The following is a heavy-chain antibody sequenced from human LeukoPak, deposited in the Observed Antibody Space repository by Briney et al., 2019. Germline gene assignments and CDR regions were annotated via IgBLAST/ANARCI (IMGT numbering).Heavy chain of an antibody. V-gene: IGHV4-59*08. J-gene: IGHJ5*02. CDR3: ARHWGGSYHNWFDP. CDR2: IYYSGST. CDR1: GGSISSYY. D-gene: IGHD1-26*01. Sequence: SETLSLTCTVSGGSISSYYWSWIRQPPGKGLEWIGYIYYSGSTNYNPSLKSRVTISVDTSKNQFSLKLSSVTAADTAVYYCARHWGGSYHNWFDPWGQGTLVTVSS.